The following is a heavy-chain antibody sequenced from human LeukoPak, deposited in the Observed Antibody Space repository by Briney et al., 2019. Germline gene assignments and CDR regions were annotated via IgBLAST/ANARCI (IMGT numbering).Heavy chain of an antibody. CDR2: IIPIFGTA. D-gene: IGHD3-3*01. Sequence: SVKVSCKASGGTFSSYAISWVRQAPGQGLEWMGGIIPIFGTANYAQKFQGRVTITADESTSTAYMELSSLRSEDTAVYYCARTGTPYDFWSGSAVGYWGQGTLVTVSS. CDR1: GGTFSSYA. V-gene: IGHV1-69*01. J-gene: IGHJ4*02. CDR3: ARTGTPYDFWSGSAVGY.